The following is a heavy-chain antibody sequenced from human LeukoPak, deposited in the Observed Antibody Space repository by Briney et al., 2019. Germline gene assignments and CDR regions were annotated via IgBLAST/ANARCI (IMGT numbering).Heavy chain of an antibody. CDR2: ISWGGGST. D-gene: IGHD3-10*01. CDR1: GFTFDDYA. Sequence: GGSLRLSCAASGFTFDDYAMHWVRQAPGQGLEWVSLISWGGGSTYYADSVKGRFTISRDNSKTSLYLHMNSLRAEDTALYYCAKDRSGNSYGHFHYWAQGTLVTVSS. V-gene: IGHV3-43D*04. J-gene: IGHJ4*02. CDR3: AKDRSGNSYGHFHY.